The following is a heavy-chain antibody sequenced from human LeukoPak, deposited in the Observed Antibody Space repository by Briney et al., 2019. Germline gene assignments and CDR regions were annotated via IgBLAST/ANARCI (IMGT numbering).Heavy chain of an antibody. Sequence: PGTSLRLSCAASGFTFSSYGMHWVRQAPGKGLEWVAVISYDGSNKYYADSVKGRFTISRDNSKNTLYLQMSSLRAEDTAVYYCAKVREVKLMRMAFDIWGQGTMVTVSS. CDR2: ISYDGSNK. J-gene: IGHJ3*02. CDR3: AKVREVKLMRMAFDI. CDR1: GFTFSSYG. V-gene: IGHV3-30*18. D-gene: IGHD2-15*01.